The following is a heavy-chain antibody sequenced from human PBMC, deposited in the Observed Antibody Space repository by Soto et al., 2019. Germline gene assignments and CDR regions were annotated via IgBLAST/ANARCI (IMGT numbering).Heavy chain of an antibody. CDR2: ISSSSSTI. Sequence: EVQLVESGGGLVQPGGSLRLSCAASGLTFSSYSMNWVRQAPGKGLEWVSYISSSSSTIYYADSVKGRFTISRDNAKNSLYLQMNSLRDEDTAVYYCARDLRRRVAAAGDYYYYGMDVWGQGTTVTVSS. D-gene: IGHD6-13*01. V-gene: IGHV3-48*02. J-gene: IGHJ6*02. CDR3: ARDLRRRVAAAGDYYYYGMDV. CDR1: GLTFSSYS.